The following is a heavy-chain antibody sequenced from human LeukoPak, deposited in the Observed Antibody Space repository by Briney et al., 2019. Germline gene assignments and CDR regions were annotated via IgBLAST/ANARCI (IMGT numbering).Heavy chain of an antibody. CDR3: AREREDGSGSYYLWFDP. D-gene: IGHD3-10*01. CDR2: IIPIFGTA. CDR1: GGTFSSYA. V-gene: IGHV1-69*13. Sequence: SVKVSCKASGGTFSSYAISWVRQAPGQGLEWMGGIIPIFGTANYAQKFQGRDTITADESTSTAYMELSSLRSEDTAVYYCAREREDGSGSYYLWFDPWGQGTLVTVSS. J-gene: IGHJ5*02.